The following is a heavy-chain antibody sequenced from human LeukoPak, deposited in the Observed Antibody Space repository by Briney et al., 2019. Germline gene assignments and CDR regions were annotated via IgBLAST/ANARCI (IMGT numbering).Heavy chain of an antibody. CDR1: GYTFTSYG. V-gene: IGHV1-46*01. D-gene: IGHD3-3*01. CDR2: INPSGGST. CDR3: ARALRFLEWLTYYGMDV. J-gene: IGHJ6*02. Sequence: ASVKVSCKASGYTFTSYGISWVRQAPGQGLEWMGIINPSGGSTSYAQKFQGRVTMTRDTSTSTVYMELSSLRSEDTAVYYCARALRFLEWLTYYGMDVWGQGTTVTVSS.